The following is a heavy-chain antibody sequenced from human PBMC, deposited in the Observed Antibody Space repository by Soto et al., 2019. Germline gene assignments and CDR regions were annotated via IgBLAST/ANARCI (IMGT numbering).Heavy chain of an antibody. J-gene: IGHJ5*02. D-gene: IGHD1-1*01. CDR3: AKNHDWNDGGMGDA. V-gene: IGHV3-30*18. Sequence: DSVRGRFTISRDTSKNTLYLQMTSLRTEDTAVYYCAKNHDWNDGGMGDAWGQGTLVTVSS.